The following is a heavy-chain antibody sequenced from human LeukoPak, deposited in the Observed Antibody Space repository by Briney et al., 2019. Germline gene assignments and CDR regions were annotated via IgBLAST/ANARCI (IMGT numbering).Heavy chain of an antibody. J-gene: IGHJ4*02. D-gene: IGHD7-27*01. CDR1: GYTFTAYY. Sequence: ASVQVSCKASGYTFTAYYIHWVRQAPGQGLEWTRWISPYTGGTNYAQKFQGRVTITQDRSSNTVYMDLNRLTSDDTALYYCVRDHNSENWGSLGKWGQGTLVTVSS. V-gene: IGHV1-2*02. CDR3: VRDHNSENWGSLGK. CDR2: ISPYTGGT.